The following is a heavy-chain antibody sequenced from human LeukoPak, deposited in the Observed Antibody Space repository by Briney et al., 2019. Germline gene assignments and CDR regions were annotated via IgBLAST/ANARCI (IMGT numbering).Heavy chain of an antibody. D-gene: IGHD2-2*03. V-gene: IGHV4-31*03. CDR1: GGSISGGGSY. CDR2: IFYSGST. Sequence: PSETLSLTCNVSGGSISGGGSYWSWSRQHPGKGLEWIGYIFYSGSTYYNPSLKSRVTMSQDTSKNHFSLKMTSVTAADTAVYYCARGSLGYFFDCWGQGTLVTVSS. CDR3: ARGSLGYFFDC. J-gene: IGHJ4*02.